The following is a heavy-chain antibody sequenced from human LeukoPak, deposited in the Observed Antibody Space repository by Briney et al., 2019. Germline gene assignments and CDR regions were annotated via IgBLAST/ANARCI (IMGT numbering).Heavy chain of an antibody. CDR1: GYSFTSYW. Sequence: GESLKISCKGSGYSFTSYWIGWVRQMPGKGLEWMGIIYPGDSDTGYSPSFQGQVTISADKSISAAYLQWSSLKASDTAMYYCARHQFTPNYYDSSGYYSEDNWFDPWGQGTLVTVSS. D-gene: IGHD3-22*01. CDR2: IYPGDSDT. CDR3: ARHQFTPNYYDSSGYYSEDNWFDP. J-gene: IGHJ5*02. V-gene: IGHV5-51*01.